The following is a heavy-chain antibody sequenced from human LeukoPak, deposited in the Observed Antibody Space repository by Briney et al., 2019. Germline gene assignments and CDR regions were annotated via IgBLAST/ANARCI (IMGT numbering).Heavy chain of an antibody. CDR3: ARQESEITTPANRYFDR. J-gene: IGHJ4*02. CDR2: IYPDDSDT. CDR1: GYNFANDW. Sequence: GESLKISCKGSGYNFANDWIGWVRQMPGKGLEWMGIIYPDDSDTIYSPSFQGQVIISADKSISTAYLQWSSLKASDSAIYYCARQESEITTPANRYFDRWGQGTLVTVSS. D-gene: IGHD2-15*01. V-gene: IGHV5-51*01.